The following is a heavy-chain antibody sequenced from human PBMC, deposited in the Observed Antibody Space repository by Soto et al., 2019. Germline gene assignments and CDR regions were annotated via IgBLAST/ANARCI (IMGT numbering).Heavy chain of an antibody. CDR3: TKDYYGFYGSGSSRIDY. CDR1: GFTFDDFA. Sequence: EVQLVESGGGLAQPGRSLRLSCAASGFTFDDFAMHWVRQAPGKGLEWVAGIDWNSGSIGYADSVKGRFTISRDNAKNSLYLQMNSLRAEYTALYYCTKDYYGFYGSGSSRIDYWGQGALVTVSS. J-gene: IGHJ4*02. D-gene: IGHD3-10*01. V-gene: IGHV3-9*01. CDR2: IDWNSGSI.